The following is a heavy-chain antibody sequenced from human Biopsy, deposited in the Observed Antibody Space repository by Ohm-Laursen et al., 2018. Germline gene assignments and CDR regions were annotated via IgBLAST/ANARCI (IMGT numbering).Heavy chain of an antibody. CDR3: ARDTRWSPYSMDV. CDR1: GFSFSDYH. Sequence: GSLRLSCTASGFSFSDYHMRWIRQAPGRGLEWVSYISGGGTIYYGDSMKGRVTIFRDNAKNSLYLQMHSLRAEDTAVYYCARDTRWSPYSMDVWGQGTTVTVSS. CDR2: ISGGGTI. V-gene: IGHV3-11*01. D-gene: IGHD4-23*01. J-gene: IGHJ6*02.